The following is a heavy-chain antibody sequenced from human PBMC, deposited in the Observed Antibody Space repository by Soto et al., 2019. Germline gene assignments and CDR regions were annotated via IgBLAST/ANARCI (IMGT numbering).Heavy chain of an antibody. CDR1: GFTFSSYG. Sequence: GGSLRLSCAASGFTFSSYGMHWVRQAPGKGLEWVAVIWYDGSNKYYADSVKDRFTISRDNSKNTLYLQMNSLRAEDTAVYYCERDRDTMVPFDPWGQRTLVPVSS. CDR3: ERDRDTMVPFDP. CDR2: IWYDGSNK. V-gene: IGHV3-33*01. D-gene: IGHD3-10*01. J-gene: IGHJ5*02.